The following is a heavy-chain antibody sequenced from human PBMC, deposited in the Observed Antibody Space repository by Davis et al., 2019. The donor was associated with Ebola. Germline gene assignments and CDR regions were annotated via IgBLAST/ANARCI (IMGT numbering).Heavy chain of an antibody. CDR2: IKQDGSEK. Sequence: GESLKISCAASGFTFSSYWMSWVRQAPGKGLEWVANIKQDGSEKYYVDSVKGRFTISRDNSKNTLYLQMNSLRAEDTAVYYCAKAGGGIYCSSTSCHGYYYYYYMDVWGKGTTVTVSS. CDR3: AKAGGGIYCSSTSCHGYYYYYYMDV. J-gene: IGHJ6*03. V-gene: IGHV3-7*03. D-gene: IGHD2-2*01. CDR1: GFTFSSYW.